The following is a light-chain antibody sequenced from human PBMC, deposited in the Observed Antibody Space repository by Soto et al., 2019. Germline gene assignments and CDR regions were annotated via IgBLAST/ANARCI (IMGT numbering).Light chain of an antibody. CDR2: KIS. V-gene: IGKV2-24*01. Sequence: DIVLTQTPLSSPVTLGQPASISCRSSQSLVHSAGNTSFNWLQQRPGQPPRLLIYKISKRFPGVPDIFSGSGSGTDFTLKSSMVEAEDVGVYYCLQATQSYTFGQGTKLEIK. J-gene: IGKJ2*01. CDR3: LQATQSYT. CDR1: QSLVHSAGNTS.